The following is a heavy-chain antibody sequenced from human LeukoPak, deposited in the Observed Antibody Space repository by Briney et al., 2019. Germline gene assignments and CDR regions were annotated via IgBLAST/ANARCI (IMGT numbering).Heavy chain of an antibody. J-gene: IGHJ6*03. Sequence: GGSLRLSCVASGFTFSNYLMSWVRQAPGKGLEWVANMNQGGSEKHYVDSVKGRFTISRDNAENSLYLQMNSLRAEDTAVYYCARDPYSGSYGDYYYYMDVWGKGTTVTISS. V-gene: IGHV3-7*01. CDR1: GFTFSNYL. CDR2: MNQGGSEK. D-gene: IGHD1-26*01. CDR3: ARDPYSGSYGDYYYYMDV.